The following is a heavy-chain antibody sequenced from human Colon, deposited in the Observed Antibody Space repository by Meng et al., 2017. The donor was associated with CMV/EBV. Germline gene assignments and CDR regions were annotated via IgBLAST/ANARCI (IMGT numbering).Heavy chain of an antibody. CDR1: GYTFTTYD. V-gene: IGHV1-8*01. J-gene: IGHJ6*02. Sequence: ASVKVSCKASGYTFTTYDLNWVRQATGQGLEWMGWMNPNSGNTGYAQKFQGRVTITRNTSISTAYMELSSLRSEDTAVYYCARVTSGSYPRYYYYGMDVWGQGTTVTVSS. D-gene: IGHD1-26*01. CDR2: MNPNSGNT. CDR3: ARVTSGSYPRYYYYGMDV.